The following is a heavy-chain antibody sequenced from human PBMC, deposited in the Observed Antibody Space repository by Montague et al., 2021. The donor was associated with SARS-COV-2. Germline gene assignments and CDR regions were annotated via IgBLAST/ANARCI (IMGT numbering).Heavy chain of an antibody. CDR3: ARVRHSYGYLSAFDI. CDR1: GFPFSDYY. Sequence: SRSLSFSASGFPFSDYYMSWIRQAPGKGLEWVSYISSSGSTIYYADSVKGRFTISRDNAKNSLYLQMNSLRAEDTAVYYCARVRHSYGYLSAFDIWGQGTMVTVSS. V-gene: IGHV3-11*01. CDR2: ISSSGSTI. J-gene: IGHJ3*02. D-gene: IGHD5-18*01.